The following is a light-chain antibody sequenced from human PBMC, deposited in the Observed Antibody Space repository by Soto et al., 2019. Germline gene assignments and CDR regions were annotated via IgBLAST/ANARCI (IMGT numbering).Light chain of an antibody. Sequence: DIQMTQSPSSLSASVGDTVTITCRASQGISNYLAWYQQKPGQVPNLLIYAASTLQSGVPSRFSGSGSGTEFTLTISRLQAEDVGAYYCQKYNNAPRTFGQGTKVEI. CDR1: QGISNY. CDR2: AAS. V-gene: IGKV1-27*01. CDR3: QKYNNAPRT. J-gene: IGKJ1*01.